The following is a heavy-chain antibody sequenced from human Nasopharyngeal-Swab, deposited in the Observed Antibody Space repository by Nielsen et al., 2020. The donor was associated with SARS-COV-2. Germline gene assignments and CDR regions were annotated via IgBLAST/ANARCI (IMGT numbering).Heavy chain of an antibody. D-gene: IGHD6-6*01. CDR1: GGSFSGYY. V-gene: IGHV4-34*01. CDR3: ARSFRLGTIPGRPGWFDP. Sequence: GSLRLSCAVSGGSFSGYYWSWIRQPPGQGLQWIGEISHAGTTNYNPSLKNRVAISVDTSKNQFSLKLSSVTAADMAVYYCARSFRLGTIPGRPGWFDPWGQGTLVTVSS. CDR2: ISHAGTT. J-gene: IGHJ5*02.